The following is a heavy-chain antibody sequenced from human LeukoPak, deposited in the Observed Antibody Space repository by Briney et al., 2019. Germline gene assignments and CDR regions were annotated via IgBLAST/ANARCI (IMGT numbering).Heavy chain of an antibody. Sequence: GRSLRLSCAASGFTFSSYAMHWVRQAPGKGLEWVAVISYDGSNKYYADSVKGRFTISRDNAKSSLHLQMNSLGADDTAVYYCARGPFTNNWYFFDYWGQGNLVTVSS. CDR1: GFTFSSYA. CDR3: ARGPFTNNWYFFDY. CDR2: ISYDGSNK. J-gene: IGHJ4*02. V-gene: IGHV3-30-3*01. D-gene: IGHD1-1*01.